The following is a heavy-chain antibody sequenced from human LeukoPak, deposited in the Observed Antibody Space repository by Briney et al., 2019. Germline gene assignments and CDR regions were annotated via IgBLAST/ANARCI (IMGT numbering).Heavy chain of an antibody. J-gene: IGHJ6*02. CDR3: ARWPASGTHGMAV. D-gene: IGHD1-26*01. V-gene: IGHV3-7*05. CDR2: IKEDGSEK. Sequence: PGGSLRLSCAASGFSFSSYSMNWVRQAPGKGLQWVANIKEDGSEKNYVDSVKGRFTISRDNAKNTMYLQMNTLRAEDTAVYYCARWPASGTHGMAVWGQGTTVTVSS. CDR1: GFSFSSYS.